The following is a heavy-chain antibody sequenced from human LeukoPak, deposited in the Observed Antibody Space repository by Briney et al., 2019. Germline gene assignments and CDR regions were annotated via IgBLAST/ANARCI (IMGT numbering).Heavy chain of an antibody. D-gene: IGHD1-26*01. Sequence: ESGPTLVNPTQTLTLTCTFSGFSLTSSGVGVGWIRQPPGKALEWLTLIYWNDEKHYSPSLRTRLTITKYTSNNQVVLTLTNMDPVDTATYYCVRRGLDGSYLDYWGQGTLVTVSS. CDR2: IYWNDEK. CDR3: VRRGLDGSYLDY. J-gene: IGHJ4*02. CDR1: GFSLTSSGVG. V-gene: IGHV2-5*01.